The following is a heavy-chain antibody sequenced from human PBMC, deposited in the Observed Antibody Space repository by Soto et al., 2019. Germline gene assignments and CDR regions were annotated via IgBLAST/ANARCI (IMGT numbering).Heavy chain of an antibody. J-gene: IGHJ4*02. CDR1: GFTSSLYW. Sequence: EVQLVESGGGLVQPGGSLRLSCTASGFTSSLYWMTWVRQASGKGLEWVANIKEDGSEKYYVDSVKGRFTISRDNAKNSLYLQMNSMRDEDTAVYYCARGRWELRVWPDYWGQGTLVTVSS. V-gene: IGHV3-7*03. CDR2: IKEDGSEK. D-gene: IGHD1-26*01. CDR3: ARGRWELRVWPDY.